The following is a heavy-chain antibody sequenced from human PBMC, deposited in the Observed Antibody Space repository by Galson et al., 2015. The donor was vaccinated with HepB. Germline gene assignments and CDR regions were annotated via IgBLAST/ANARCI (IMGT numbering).Heavy chain of an antibody. CDR1: GGTFSSYA. J-gene: IGHJ4*02. Sequence: CKASGGTFSSYAISWVRQAPGQGLEWMGGIIPIFGTANYAQKFQGRVTITADESTSTAYMELSSLRSEDTAVYYCARDPTYYYDSSGYYSDYWGQGTLVTVSS. CDR3: ARDPTYYYDSSGYYSDY. CDR2: IIPIFGTA. D-gene: IGHD3-22*01. V-gene: IGHV1-69*01.